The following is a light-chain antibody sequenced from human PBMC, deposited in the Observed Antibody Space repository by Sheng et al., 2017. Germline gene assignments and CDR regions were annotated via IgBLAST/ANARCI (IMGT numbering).Light chain of an antibody. J-gene: IGKJ1*01. CDR3: QQYGTSP. V-gene: IGKV3-20*01. CDR1: QSISSN. Sequence: EIVMTQSPATLSVSPGERATLSCWASQSISSNLAWYQQKPGQAPRLLIYATSSRATGIPDRFSGSGSETDFTLTIDGLEPEDFAVYYCQQYGTSPFGQGTKVQI. CDR2: ATS.